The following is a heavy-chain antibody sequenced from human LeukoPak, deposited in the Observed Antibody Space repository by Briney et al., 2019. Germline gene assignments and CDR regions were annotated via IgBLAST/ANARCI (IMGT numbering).Heavy chain of an antibody. Sequence: GGSLRLSCAASGFTFSSCGMHWVRQPPGKGLEWAAFIRYDGSNKYYADSVKGRFTISRDNSKNTLYLQMNSLRAEDTAVYYCAKARYVTGTSAFDIWGQGTMVTVSS. CDR1: GFTFSSCG. D-gene: IGHD1-7*01. J-gene: IGHJ3*02. V-gene: IGHV3-30*02. CDR2: IRYDGSNK. CDR3: AKARYVTGTSAFDI.